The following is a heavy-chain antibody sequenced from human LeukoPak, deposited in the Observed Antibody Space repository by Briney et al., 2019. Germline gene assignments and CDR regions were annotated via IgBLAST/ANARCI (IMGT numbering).Heavy chain of an antibody. V-gene: IGHV4-61*08. Sequence: SQTLSLTCTVSGGSISSGDYYWSWIRQPPGKGLEWIGYIYYSGSTNYNPSLKSRVTISVDTSKNQFSLKLSSVTAADTAVYYCARDGRAAGLEYFQHWGQGTLVTVSS. CDR2: IYYSGST. CDR1: GGSISSGDYY. J-gene: IGHJ1*01. CDR3: ARDGRAAGLEYFQH. D-gene: IGHD6-19*01.